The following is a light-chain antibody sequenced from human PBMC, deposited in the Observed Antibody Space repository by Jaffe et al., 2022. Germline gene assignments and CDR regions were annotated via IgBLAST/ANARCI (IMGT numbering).Light chain of an antibody. Sequence: QSGLTQPASVSGSPGQSITISCTGTSSDVGGYNFVSWYQQLPAKAPRLLIYDVTDRPFGVSNRFSGSKSGNTASLTISGLQAEDEADYYCGSYTRGTTEWVFGGGTKLTVL. CDR3: GSYTRGTTEWV. J-gene: IGLJ3*02. V-gene: IGLV2-14*03. CDR2: DVT. CDR1: SSDVGGYNF.